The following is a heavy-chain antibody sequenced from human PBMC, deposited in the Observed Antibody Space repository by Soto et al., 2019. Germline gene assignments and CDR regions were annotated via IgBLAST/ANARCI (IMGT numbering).Heavy chain of an antibody. V-gene: IGHV3-30*18. CDR2: ISYDGSNK. CDR3: AKDRFLADAFDI. Sequence: HPGGSLRLSCAASGFTFSSYGMHWVRQAPGKGLEWVAVISYDGSNKYYADSVKGRFTISRDNSKNTLYLQMNSLRAEDTAVYYCAKDRFLADAFDIWGQGTMVTVSS. D-gene: IGHD3-3*01. J-gene: IGHJ3*02. CDR1: GFTFSSYG.